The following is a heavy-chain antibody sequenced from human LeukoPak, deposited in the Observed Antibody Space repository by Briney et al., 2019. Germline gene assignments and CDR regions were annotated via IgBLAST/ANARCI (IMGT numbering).Heavy chain of an antibody. CDR3: ARGGLVRIDY. Sequence: PSETLSLTCAVSGGSISSGGYSWSWIRQPPGKGLEWIGYIYHSGSTYYNPSLKSRVTISVDRSKNQFSLKLSSVTAADTAVYYCARGGLVRIDYWGQGTLVTVSS. CDR1: GGSISSGGYS. CDR2: IYHSGST. V-gene: IGHV4-30-2*01. D-gene: IGHD6-6*01. J-gene: IGHJ4*02.